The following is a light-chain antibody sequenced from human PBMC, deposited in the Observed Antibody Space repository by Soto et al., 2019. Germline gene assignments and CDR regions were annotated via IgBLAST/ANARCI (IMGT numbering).Light chain of an antibody. CDR1: QSISYW. CDR2: DAS. V-gene: IGKV1-5*01. Sequence: DIQMTQSPSTLSASVGDRVTITCRASQSISYWLAWYHQKPGKAPKVLIYDASSLESGVPPRFSGSESGTEFTLTINSLQPDDLATYYCQQYNTYWTFGQGTKVDIK. CDR3: QQYNTYWT. J-gene: IGKJ1*01.